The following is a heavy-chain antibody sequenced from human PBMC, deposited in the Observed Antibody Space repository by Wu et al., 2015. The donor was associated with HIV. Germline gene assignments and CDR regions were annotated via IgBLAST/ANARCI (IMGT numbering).Heavy chain of an antibody. V-gene: IGHV1-69*13. Sequence: QVQLVQSGAEVKKPGSSVKVSCKASGGTFSSYAISWVRQAPGQGLEWMGRIIPIFGTTDYQQKFQGRVTITADESTSNMELSSLRSEDTAVYYCARTGHYYDSNPYYYGDYWGQGTLVTVSS. CDR1: GGTFSSYA. J-gene: IGHJ4*02. D-gene: IGHD3-22*01. CDR3: ARTGHYYDSNPYYYGDY. CDR2: IIPIFGTT.